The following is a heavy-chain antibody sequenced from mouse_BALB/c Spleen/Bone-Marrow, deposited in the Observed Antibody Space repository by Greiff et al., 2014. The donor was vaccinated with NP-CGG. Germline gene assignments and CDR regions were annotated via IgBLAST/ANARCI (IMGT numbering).Heavy chain of an antibody. V-gene: IGHV1-14*01. J-gene: IGHJ1*01. D-gene: IGHD2-10*01. CDR3: ARPATYSGNFYWYFGV. Sequence: VQLQQSGPELVKPGASVKMSCKASGYTFASYVMHWVKQKPGQGLEWIGYINPYNDGTKYNEKFKGKATLTSDKSSSTAHMELSSLTSEDSAVYFCARPATYSGNFYWYFGVWGAGTTVTVSS. CDR1: GYTFASYV. CDR2: INPYNDGT.